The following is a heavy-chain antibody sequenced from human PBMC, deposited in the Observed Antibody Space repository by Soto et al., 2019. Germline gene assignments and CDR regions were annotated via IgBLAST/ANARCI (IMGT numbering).Heavy chain of an antibody. Sequence: PGGSLRLSCAASGFTVSSNYMSWVRQAPGKGLEWVSVIYSGGSTDYADSVKGRFTISRDNSKNTVYLQMSSLRVEDTAVYYCVKGEYYYDSSGYYPFDYWGQGTLVTVSS. CDR3: VKGEYYYDSSGYYPFDY. CDR1: GFTVSSNY. CDR2: IYSGGST. V-gene: IGHV3-66*01. J-gene: IGHJ4*02. D-gene: IGHD3-22*01.